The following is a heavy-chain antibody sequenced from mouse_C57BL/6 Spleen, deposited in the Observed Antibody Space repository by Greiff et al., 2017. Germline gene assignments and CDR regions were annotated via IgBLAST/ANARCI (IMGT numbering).Heavy chain of an antibody. J-gene: IGHJ3*01. D-gene: IGHD3-1*01. CDR3: ARGSGAY. CDR2: ISYDGSN. CDR1: GYSITSGYY. Sequence: EVKLMESGPGLVKPSQSLSLTCSVTGYSITSGYYWNWIRQFPGNKLEWMGYISYDGSNNYNPSLKNRISITRYTSKNQFFLKLNSVTTEDTATYYCARGSGAYWGQGTLVTVSA. V-gene: IGHV3-6*01.